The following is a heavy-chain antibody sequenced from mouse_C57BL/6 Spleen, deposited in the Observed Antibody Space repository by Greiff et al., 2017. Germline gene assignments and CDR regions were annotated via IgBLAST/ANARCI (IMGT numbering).Heavy chain of an antibody. V-gene: IGHV1-82*01. CDR3: ARTSDYYAMDY. CDR2: IYPGDGDT. D-gene: IGHD3-1*01. CDR1: GYAFSSSW. J-gene: IGHJ4*01. Sequence: QVQLQQSGPELVKPGASVKISCKASGYAFSSSWMNWVKQRPGKGLEWIGRIYPGDGDTNYNGKFKGKDTLTADKSSSTAYMQLSSLTSEDSAVYFCARTSDYYAMDYWGQGTSVTVSS.